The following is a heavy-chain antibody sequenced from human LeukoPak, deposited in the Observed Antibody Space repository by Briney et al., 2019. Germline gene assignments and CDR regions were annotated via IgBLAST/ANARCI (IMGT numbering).Heavy chain of an antibody. CDR2: ISGSGDTT. Sequence: GGSLRLSCAAPGFTFSDYAMTWVRQAPGKGLEWISAISGSGDTTYYADPVKGRFPISRENAKNSLYLQMNSLRAGDTAVYYCARDHYDSSGYYGMDVWGQGTTVTVSS. CDR3: ARDHYDSSGYYGMDV. CDR1: GFTFSDYA. D-gene: IGHD3-22*01. J-gene: IGHJ6*02. V-gene: IGHV3-23*01.